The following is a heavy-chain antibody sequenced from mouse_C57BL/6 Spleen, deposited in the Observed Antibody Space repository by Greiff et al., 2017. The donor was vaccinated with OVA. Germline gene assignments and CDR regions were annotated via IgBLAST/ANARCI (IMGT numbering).Heavy chain of an antibody. D-gene: IGHD1-1*01. Sequence: VQGVESGAELMKPGASVKLSCKATGYTFTGYWIEWVKQRPGHGLEWIGEILPGSGSTNYNEKFKGKATFTADTSSNTAYMQLSSLTTEDSAIYYCARGGCYYGSSWDWYFDVWGTGTTVTVSS. CDR2: ILPGSGST. CDR1: GYTFTGYW. J-gene: IGHJ1*03. CDR3: ARGGCYYGSSWDWYFDV. V-gene: IGHV1-9*01.